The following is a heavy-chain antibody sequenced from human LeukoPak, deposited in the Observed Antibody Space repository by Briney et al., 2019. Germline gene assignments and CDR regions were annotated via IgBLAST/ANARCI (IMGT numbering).Heavy chain of an antibody. CDR3: ACGVPHSYYYMDV. CDR2: IYYTGSA. J-gene: IGHJ6*03. CDR1: GDSINTYY. D-gene: IGHD2-21*01. Sequence: NPSETLSLTCTVSGDSINTYYWNWIRQPPGKGLEWIAHIYYTGSASYNPSLKSRATISVDTSKNQFSLSLSPVTAADTAVYYCACGVPHSYYYMDVWGKGTTVAVSS. V-gene: IGHV4-59*12.